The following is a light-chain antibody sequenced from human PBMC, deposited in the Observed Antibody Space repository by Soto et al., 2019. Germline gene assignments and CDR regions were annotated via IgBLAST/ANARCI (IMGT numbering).Light chain of an antibody. J-gene: IGKJ2*01. CDR3: QQSYGAPYT. V-gene: IGKV4-1*01. Sequence: DIVMTQSPDSLAVSLGERATINCKSSQSVLYSSNNKNYLAWYQQKAGQPPKLLIYWASTRESGVPDRFRGTGSGTHFTLTISSLQAEDVAVYYCQQSYGAPYTFGQGTKLEIK. CDR2: WAS. CDR1: QSVLYSSNNKNY.